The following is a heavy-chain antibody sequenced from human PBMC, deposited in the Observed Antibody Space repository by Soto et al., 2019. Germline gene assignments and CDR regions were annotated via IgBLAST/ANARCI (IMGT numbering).Heavy chain of an antibody. CDR2: IYYSGST. V-gene: IGHV4-30-4*01. CDR3: ARDKNWNDHGMDV. D-gene: IGHD1-1*01. Sequence: PSETLSLTCTVSGGSISSGDYYWSWIRQPPGKGLEWIGYIYYSGSTYYNPSLKSRVTISVDTSKNRFSLKLSSVTAADTAVYYCARDKNWNDHGMDVWRQGTTVTVSS. CDR1: GGSISSGDYY. J-gene: IGHJ6*02.